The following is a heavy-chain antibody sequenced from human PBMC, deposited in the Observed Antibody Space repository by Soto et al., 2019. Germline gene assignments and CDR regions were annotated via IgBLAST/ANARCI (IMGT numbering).Heavy chain of an antibody. CDR3: ASGFGYSSGYGIDY. J-gene: IGHJ4*02. Sequence: HPGGSLRLSCAASGFTFSRYWMYWVRQVPGKGLEWVSRINRDGSITTYADSVKGRFSVSRDNAKNPPYLEMNNLRAEDTVEYYCASGFGYSSGYGIDYWGLGTLVTVSS. V-gene: IGHV3-74*03. CDR2: INRDGSIT. D-gene: IGHD5-18*01. CDR1: GFTFSRYW.